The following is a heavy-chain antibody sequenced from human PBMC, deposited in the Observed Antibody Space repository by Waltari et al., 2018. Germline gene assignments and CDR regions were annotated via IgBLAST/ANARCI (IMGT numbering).Heavy chain of an antibody. CDR1: GFPLSNYG. CDR3: ARDYYYYIDV. Sequence: EMQLVESGGGLVQPGGSLRLSFAVSGFPLSNYGMTWVRQAPGEGVESVANTKQDGSEKFYVDSVKGRFTISRDNAKNSVSLKMNSVRAEDTALYYCARDYYYYIDVWGKGTTVTVSS. V-gene: IGHV3-7*01. CDR2: TKQDGSEK. J-gene: IGHJ6*03.